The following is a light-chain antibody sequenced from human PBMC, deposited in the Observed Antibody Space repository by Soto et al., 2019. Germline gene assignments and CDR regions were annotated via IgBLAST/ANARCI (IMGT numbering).Light chain of an antibody. J-gene: IGKJ1*01. CDR2: KAS. V-gene: IGKV1-5*03. CDR1: QSISSW. CDR3: QQYNSYWT. Sequence: DIQMTHSPSTLSASVGERVTMTCRASQSISSWLAWYQQKPGKAPKLLIYKASSLESGVPSRFSGSGSGTEFTLTISSLQPDDFATYYCQQYNSYWTFGQGTKVDIK.